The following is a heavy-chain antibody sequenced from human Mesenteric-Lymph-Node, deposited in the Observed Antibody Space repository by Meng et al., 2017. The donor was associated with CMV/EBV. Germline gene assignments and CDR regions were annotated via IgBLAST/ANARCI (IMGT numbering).Heavy chain of an antibody. D-gene: IGHD6-19*01. CDR3: ARDASGWSRDY. J-gene: IGHJ4*02. Sequence: LSLTCATSGFTFRSYALHWVRQASGKGLEWVAVISYDGSNKYYADSVKGRFTISRDNSENTVYLQMNSLRVEDTAVYYCARDASGWSRDYWGQGTLVTVSS. CDR2: ISYDGSNK. CDR1: GFTFRSYA. V-gene: IGHV3-30-3*01.